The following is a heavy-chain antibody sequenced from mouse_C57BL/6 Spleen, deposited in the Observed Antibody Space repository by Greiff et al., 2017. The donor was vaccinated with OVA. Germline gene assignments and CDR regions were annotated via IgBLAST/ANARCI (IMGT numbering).Heavy chain of an antibody. V-gene: IGHV10-1*01. D-gene: IGHD1-1*01. J-gene: IGHJ3*01. CDR3: VRQGGYGSTPFAY. Sequence: EVKLVESGGGLVQPKGSLKLSCAASGFSFNTYAMNWVRQAPGKGLEWVARIRSKSNNYATYYADSVKDRFTISRDDSESMLYLQMNNLKTEDTAMYYCVRQGGYGSTPFAYWGQGTLVTVSA. CDR2: IRSKSNNYAT. CDR1: GFSFNTYA.